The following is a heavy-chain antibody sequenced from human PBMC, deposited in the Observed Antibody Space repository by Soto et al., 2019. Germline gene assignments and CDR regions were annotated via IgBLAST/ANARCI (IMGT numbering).Heavy chain of an antibody. CDR1: GYTFTSYD. J-gene: IGHJ4*02. CDR2: MNPNSGNT. D-gene: IGHD4-17*01. Sequence: QVQLVQSGAEVKKPGASVKVSCKASGYTFTSYDINWVRQATGQGLEWMGWMNPNSGNTGYAQKFQVRVTMTRNTSIRTAYMELSSLRSEDTAVYYCARGTTTVTTLDYWGQGTLVTVSS. CDR3: ARGTTTVTTLDY. V-gene: IGHV1-8*01.